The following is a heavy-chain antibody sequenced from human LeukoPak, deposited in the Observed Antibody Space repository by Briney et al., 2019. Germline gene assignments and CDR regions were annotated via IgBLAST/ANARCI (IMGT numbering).Heavy chain of an antibody. CDR2: IYYSGST. J-gene: IGHJ1*01. CDR1: GGSISSGGYY. Sequence: SETLSLTCTVSGGSISSGGYYWSWIRQLPGKGLEWIGYIYYSGSTYYNPSLKSRVTISVDTSKNQFSLKLSSVTAADTAVYYCARGGNSKYFQHWGQGTLVTVSS. V-gene: IGHV4-31*03. D-gene: IGHD4-23*01. CDR3: ARGGNSKYFQH.